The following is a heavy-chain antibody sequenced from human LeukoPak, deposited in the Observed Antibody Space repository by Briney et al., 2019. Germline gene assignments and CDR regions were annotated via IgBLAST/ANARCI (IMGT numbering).Heavy chain of an antibody. CDR2: INPNSGGT. CDR1: GYTFTRYD. D-gene: IGHD3-22*01. Sequence: SVTVSCKASGYTFTRYDMHWVRQAPGQGLEWMGWINPNSGGTNYAQKFQGRVTMTRDTSIRTAYMELSRLRSDDTAVYYCARTGRIDYYDSSGYFYWGQGTLVTVSS. V-gene: IGHV1-2*02. CDR3: ARTGRIDYYDSSGYFY. J-gene: IGHJ4*02.